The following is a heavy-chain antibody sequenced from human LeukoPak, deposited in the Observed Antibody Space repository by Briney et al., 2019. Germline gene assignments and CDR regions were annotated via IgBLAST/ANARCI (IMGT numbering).Heavy chain of an antibody. D-gene: IGHD2-15*01. J-gene: IGHJ4*02. CDR1: GYTFTSYG. CDR3: ARRILGYCSGGSCYQEDY. CDR2: ISAYNGNT. Sequence: GASVKVSCKASGYTFTSYGISWVRQAPGQGLEWMGWISAYNGNTDYAQKLQGRVTMTTDTSTSTAYMELRSLRSDDTAVYYCARRILGYCSGGSCYQEDYWGQGTLVTVSS. V-gene: IGHV1-18*01.